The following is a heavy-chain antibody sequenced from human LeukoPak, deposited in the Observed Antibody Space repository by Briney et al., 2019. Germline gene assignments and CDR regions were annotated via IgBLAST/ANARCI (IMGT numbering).Heavy chain of an antibody. CDR2: IRSRAYGGGTT. J-gene: IGHJ4*02. CDR1: GFTFGDYA. Sequence: GGSLRLSCTASGFTFGDYAMSWVRQAPGKGLEWVSFIRSRAYGGGTTEYAASVKGRFTISRDDSRSIAYLQMNSLKTEDTAVYYCTLSYCSSTSCYAFYFDSWGQGTLVTVSS. CDR3: TLSYCSSTSCYAFYFDS. V-gene: IGHV3-49*04. D-gene: IGHD2-2*01.